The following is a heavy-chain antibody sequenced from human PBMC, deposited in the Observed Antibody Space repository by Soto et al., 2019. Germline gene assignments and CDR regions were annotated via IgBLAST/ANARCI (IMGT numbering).Heavy chain of an antibody. CDR3: AKDHGGTVTPFDY. CDR1: GFTFSSYA. V-gene: IGHV3-23*01. J-gene: IGHJ4*02. CDR2: ISGSGGST. D-gene: IGHD4-17*01. Sequence: EVQLLESGGGLVQPGGSLRLSCAASGFTFSSYAMSWVRQAPGKGLEWVSAISGSGGSTYYADSVKGRFTISRDNSKNTLYLQMNSLRAEDSAVYYCAKDHGGTVTPFDYWGQGTLVTVSS.